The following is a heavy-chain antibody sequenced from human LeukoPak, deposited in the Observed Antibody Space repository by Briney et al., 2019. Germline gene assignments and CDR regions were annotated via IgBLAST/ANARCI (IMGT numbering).Heavy chain of an antibody. D-gene: IGHD4/OR15-4a*01. CDR2: ISAYNGNT. CDR3: ARVPRGDYGLDY. J-gene: IGHJ4*02. Sequence: ASVKVSCKASGYTFTSYSISWVRQAPGQGLEWMGWISAYNGNTNYAQKFQGRVTMTRDTSISTAYMELSRLRSDDTAVYYCARVPRGDYGLDYWGQGTLVTVSS. CDR1: GYTFTSYS. V-gene: IGHV1-18*01.